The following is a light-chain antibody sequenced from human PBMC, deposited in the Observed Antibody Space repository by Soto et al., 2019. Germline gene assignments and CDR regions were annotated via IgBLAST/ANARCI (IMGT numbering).Light chain of an antibody. CDR1: QTISSW. Sequence: DIQMTQSPSTLSASVGDRVTITCRASQTISSWLAWYQQKPGKAPKLLIYKASSLQSGVPPRFSGSGSGTDFTLAISSLQPEDSATYYCLQDINYPWTFGQGTKLDIK. CDR2: KAS. J-gene: IGKJ1*01. V-gene: IGKV1-5*03. CDR3: LQDINYPWT.